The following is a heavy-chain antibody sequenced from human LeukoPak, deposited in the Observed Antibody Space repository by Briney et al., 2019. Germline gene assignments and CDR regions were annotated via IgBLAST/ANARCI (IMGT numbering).Heavy chain of an antibody. CDR2: IYPGDSDT. V-gene: IGHV5-51*01. CDR3: ARQRRRDGYNLDFDY. CDR1: GHSFNSYR. Sequence: GESLKISCKGSGHSFNSYRIGWVRQMPGKGLEWMGIIYPGDSDTRYSPSFQGQVTISADKSISTAYLQWSSLKASDTAMYYCARQRRRDGYNLDFDYWGQGTLVTVSS. D-gene: IGHD5-24*01. J-gene: IGHJ4*02.